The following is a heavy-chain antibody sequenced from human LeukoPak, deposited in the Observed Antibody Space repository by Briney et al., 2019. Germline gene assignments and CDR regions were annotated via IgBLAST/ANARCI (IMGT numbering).Heavy chain of an antibody. D-gene: IGHD2-8*01. J-gene: IGHJ6*04. Sequence: GGSLRLSCAASGFTFSDYYMSRIRQAPGKGLEWVSYISSSGSTIYYADSVKGRFTISRDNAKNSLYLQMNSLRAEDTAVYYCATRYCTISACRASSYKSFDVWGKGTTVTVSS. CDR2: ISSSGSTI. CDR3: ATRYCTISACRASSYKSFDV. CDR1: GFTFSDYY. V-gene: IGHV3-11*01.